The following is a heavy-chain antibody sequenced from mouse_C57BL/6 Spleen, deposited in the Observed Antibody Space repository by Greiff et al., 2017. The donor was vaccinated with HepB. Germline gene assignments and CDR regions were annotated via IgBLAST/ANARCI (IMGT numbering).Heavy chain of an antibody. V-gene: IGHV1-18*01. CDR1: GYTFTDYN. D-gene: IGHD1-1*01. Sequence: EVQLQQSGPELVKPGASVKIPCKASGYTFTDYNMDWVKQSHGKSLEWIGDINPNNGGTIYNQKFKGKATLTVDKSSSTAYMELRSLTSEDTAVYYCARSPLSTTVVDWYFDVWGTGTTVTVSS. CDR3: ARSPLSTTVVDWYFDV. J-gene: IGHJ1*03. CDR2: INPNNGGT.